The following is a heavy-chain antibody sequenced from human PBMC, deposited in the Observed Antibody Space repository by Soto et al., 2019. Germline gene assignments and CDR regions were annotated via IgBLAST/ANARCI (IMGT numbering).Heavy chain of an antibody. CDR2: INADNGNT. CDR3: ARVITLTNDAFDI. V-gene: IGHV1-3*01. D-gene: IGHD3-10*01. Sequence: ASVKVSCKASGYTFTSYGISWVRQAPGQRLEWMGWINADNGNTKYSQKFQGRVTITRDTSASTAYMELSSLRSEDTAVYYCARVITLTNDAFDIWGQGTMVTVSS. CDR1: GYTFTSYG. J-gene: IGHJ3*02.